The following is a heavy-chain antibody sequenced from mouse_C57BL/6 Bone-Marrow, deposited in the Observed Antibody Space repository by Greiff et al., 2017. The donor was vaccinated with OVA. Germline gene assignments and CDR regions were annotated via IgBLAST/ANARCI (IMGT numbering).Heavy chain of an antibody. CDR2: IRNKANGYTT. V-gene: IGHV7-3*01. CDR3: ARYEGTFYYFDY. CDR1: GFTFTDYY. J-gene: IGHJ2*01. D-gene: IGHD3-3*01. Sequence: EVKVVESGGGLVQPGGSLSLSCAASGFTFTDYYMSWVRQPPGKALEWLGFIRNKANGYTTEYSASVKGRFTISRDNSQSILYLQMNALRAEDSATYYCARYEGTFYYFDYWGQGTTLTVSS.